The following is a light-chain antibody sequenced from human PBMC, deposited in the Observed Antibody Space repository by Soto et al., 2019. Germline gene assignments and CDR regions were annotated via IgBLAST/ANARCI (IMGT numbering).Light chain of an antibody. J-gene: IGKJ3*01. CDR1: QIINTW. CDR3: QQYMIYSVT. CDR2: RAS. V-gene: IGKV1-5*03. Sequence: DIQMTQSPSSLSASVGDRVTITCRASQIINTWLAWYQQKPGKAPKLLIYRASNLVNGVPSRFSGSGSGTEYPLTSSSLHPYDFSIYYCQQYMIYSVTFRPGTKVDL.